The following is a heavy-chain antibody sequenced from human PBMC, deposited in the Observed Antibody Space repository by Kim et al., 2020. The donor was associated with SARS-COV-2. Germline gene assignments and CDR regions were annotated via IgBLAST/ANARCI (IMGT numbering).Heavy chain of an antibody. CDR1: GGTFSSYA. J-gene: IGHJ4*02. Sequence: SVKVSCKASGGTFSSYAISWVRQAPGQGLEWMGGIIPIFGTANYAQKFQGRVTITADESTSTAYMELSSLRSEDTAVYYCARNNDYYDSSGYYYSGDYWGQGTLVTVSS. CDR2: IIPIFGTA. D-gene: IGHD3-22*01. V-gene: IGHV1-69*13. CDR3: ARNNDYYDSSGYYYSGDY.